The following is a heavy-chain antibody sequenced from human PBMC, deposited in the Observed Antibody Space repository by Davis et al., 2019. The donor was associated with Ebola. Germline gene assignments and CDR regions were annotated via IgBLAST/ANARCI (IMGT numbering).Heavy chain of an antibody. CDR3: ARHSPGIAAAGPHY. CDR2: IYPGDSET. Sequence: GESLKISCQGSGYRFTNYWIGWVRQMPGKGLEWMGIIYPGDSETRYSPSFQGQVTISADKSISTAYLQWNSLKASDTAMYYCARHSPGIAAAGPHYWGQGTLVTVSS. CDR1: GYRFTNYW. V-gene: IGHV5-51*01. J-gene: IGHJ4*02. D-gene: IGHD6-13*01.